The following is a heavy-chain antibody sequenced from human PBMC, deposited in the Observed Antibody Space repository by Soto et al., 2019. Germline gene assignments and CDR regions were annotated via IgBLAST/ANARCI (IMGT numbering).Heavy chain of an antibody. D-gene: IGHD1-26*01. J-gene: IGHJ2*01. CDR3: XKNRGSGSYSNWSFDV. Sequence: EVQLLESGGGLVQPGGSLRLXXXXXXXXXSCXAXSXVRXXPGKGLEWVSTIHGGGDYTHYTDSVKGRFTISRDNSRNTLYLQMNSLRAEDTAIYYCXKNRGSGSYSNWSFDVWGRGTLVTVSS. CDR2: IHGGGDYT. CDR1: XXXXSCXA. V-gene: IGHV3-23*01.